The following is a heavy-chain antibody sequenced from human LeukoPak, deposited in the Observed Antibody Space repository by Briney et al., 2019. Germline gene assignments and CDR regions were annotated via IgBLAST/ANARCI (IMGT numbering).Heavy chain of an antibody. CDR1: GYTFTSYY. V-gene: IGHV1-46*01. J-gene: IGHJ4*02. D-gene: IGHD3-22*01. CDR3: ARASISSGYRTLFDY. CDR2: INPSGGST. Sequence: ASVKVSCKASGYTFTSYYMHWVRQAPGQGLEWMGIINPSGGSTSYAQKFQGRVTMTRDTSTSTVYMELSSLRSEDTAVYYCARASISSGYRTLFDYWGQGTLVTVSS.